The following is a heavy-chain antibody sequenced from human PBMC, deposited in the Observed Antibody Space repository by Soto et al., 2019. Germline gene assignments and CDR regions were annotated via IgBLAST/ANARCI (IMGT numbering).Heavy chain of an antibody. CDR1: GGSINTYNLF. CDR3: ARMWSGYNSH. D-gene: IGHD6-25*01. V-gene: IGHV4-39*01. Sequence: PSETLSLTCTVSGGSINTYNLFWAWVRQPPGKGLEWIASIHYGGNAYYSPSLTTRATISRDTSKNRVSLELTSVTAADTAVYYCARMWSGYNSHWGQGTLVTVSS. J-gene: IGHJ4*02. CDR2: IHYGGNA.